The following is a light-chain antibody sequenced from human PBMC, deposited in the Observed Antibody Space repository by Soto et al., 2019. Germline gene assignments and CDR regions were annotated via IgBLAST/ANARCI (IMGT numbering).Light chain of an antibody. CDR1: QSVSSN. Sequence: EIVMTQSPATLSVSPGERATLSCRASQSVSSNLAWYQQKPGQAHRLLVYGASTRPTGIPTRFSGSGSGTEFTLTISSLQSEDFAVYYCQQYTNWPLWTFGQGTKVEIK. CDR2: GAS. CDR3: QQYTNWPLWT. J-gene: IGKJ1*01. V-gene: IGKV3-15*01.